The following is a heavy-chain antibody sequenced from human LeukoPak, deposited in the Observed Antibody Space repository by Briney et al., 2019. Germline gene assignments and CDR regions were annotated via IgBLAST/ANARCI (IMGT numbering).Heavy chain of an antibody. V-gene: IGHV3-30-3*01. CDR3: AKDWAGSFDY. CDR2: ISYNGSNK. Sequence: PGGSLRLSCTASGFTFSYYAMHWVRQAPGKGLEWIAVISYNGSNKYYADSVKGRFTISRDNSKNALYLQMNGLRAEDTAVYYCAKDWAGSFDYWGQGTLVTVSS. J-gene: IGHJ4*02. CDR1: GFTFSYYA. D-gene: IGHD1-26*01.